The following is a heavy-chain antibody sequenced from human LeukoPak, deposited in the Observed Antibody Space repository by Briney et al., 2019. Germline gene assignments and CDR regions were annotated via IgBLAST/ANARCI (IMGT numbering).Heavy chain of an antibody. J-gene: IGHJ2*01. V-gene: IGHV4-34*01. Sequence: TSETLSLTCAVYGGSFSGYYWSWIRQPPGKGLEWIGEINHSGSTNYNPSLKSRVTISVDTSKNQFSLKLSSVTAADTAVYYCARVTAYRRYFDLRGRGTLVTVSS. D-gene: IGHD5-18*01. CDR2: INHSGST. CDR3: ARVTAYRRYFDL. CDR1: GGSFSGYY.